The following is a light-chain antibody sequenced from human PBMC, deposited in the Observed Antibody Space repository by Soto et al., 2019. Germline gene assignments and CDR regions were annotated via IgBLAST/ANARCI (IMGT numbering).Light chain of an antibody. CDR1: ISDVGGYNF. CDR3: SSYTTSSTLV. J-gene: IGLJ1*01. CDR2: EVS. Sequence: SAVTHPASVFGSPGQSITISCTGTISDVGGYNFVSWYQQHPGKAPKLMIYEVSSRPSGVSNRFSGSKSGNTASLTISGLQPEDEADYYCSSYTTSSTLVFGTGTKVTVL. V-gene: IGLV2-14*03.